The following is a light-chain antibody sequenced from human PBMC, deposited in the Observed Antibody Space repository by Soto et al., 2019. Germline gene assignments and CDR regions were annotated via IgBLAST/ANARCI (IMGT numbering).Light chain of an antibody. Sequence: DIVMTQSPLSLPVTPGEPATLSCRASQSISSYLAWYQQKPGQAPRLLIYDASSRATGIPARFSGGGSGTEFTVTISSLQSEDFAIYYCQQYDIWPPYTFGQGTKVDIK. CDR2: DAS. CDR1: QSISSY. CDR3: QQYDIWPPYT. V-gene: IGKV3D-15*01. J-gene: IGKJ2*01.